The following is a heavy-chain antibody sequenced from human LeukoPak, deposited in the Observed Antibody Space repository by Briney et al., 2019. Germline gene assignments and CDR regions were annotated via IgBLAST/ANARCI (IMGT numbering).Heavy chain of an antibody. D-gene: IGHD6-13*01. Sequence: SETLSLTCTVSGGSISSGDYYWSWIRQPPGKGLEWIGNIYYSGTTYYNPSLKSRVTISVDTSKNQFSLKLRSVTAADTAVYYCARDIATAPGFDIWGQGTMVTVSS. CDR1: GGSISSGDYY. J-gene: IGHJ3*02. V-gene: IGHV4-30-4*08. CDR3: ARDIATAPGFDI. CDR2: IYYSGTT.